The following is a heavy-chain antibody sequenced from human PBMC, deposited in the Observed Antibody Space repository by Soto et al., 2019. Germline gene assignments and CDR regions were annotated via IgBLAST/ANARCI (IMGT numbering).Heavy chain of an antibody. Sequence: ASVKVSCKASGYTFTSYYMHWVRQAPGQGLEWMGIINPSGGSTSYAQKFQGRVTMTRDTSISTAYMELSSLRSDDTAVYYCARDYCSGGSCYLVGWGQGTLVTVSS. V-gene: IGHV1-46*01. CDR1: GYTFTSYY. CDR2: INPSGGST. J-gene: IGHJ4*02. D-gene: IGHD2-15*01. CDR3: ARDYCSGGSCYLVG.